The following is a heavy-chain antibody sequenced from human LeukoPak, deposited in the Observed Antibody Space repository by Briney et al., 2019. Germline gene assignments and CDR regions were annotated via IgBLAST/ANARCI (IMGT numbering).Heavy chain of an antibody. CDR3: ARVVYAINNWFDP. CDR1: GYTFTGYY. Sequence: ASVKVSCKASGYTFTGYYMHWVRQAPGQGLEWMGWINPNSGGTNYAQKFQGRVTMTRDTSTSTAYMELSRLRSDDTAVYYCARVVYAINNWFDPWGQGTLVTVSS. J-gene: IGHJ5*02. D-gene: IGHD2-8*01. V-gene: IGHV1-2*02. CDR2: INPNSGGT.